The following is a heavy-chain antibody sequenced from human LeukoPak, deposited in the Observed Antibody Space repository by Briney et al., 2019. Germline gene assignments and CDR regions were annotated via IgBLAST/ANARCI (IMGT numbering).Heavy chain of an antibody. CDR3: AKAHYSEYYFDY. CDR2: INSDGSTT. J-gene: IGHJ4*02. V-gene: IGHV3-74*01. Sequence: GGSLRLSCAASGFTFSSYWMHWVRQAPGKGLVWVSRINSDGSTTNYADSVKGRFTISRDNAKNTLYLQMNSLRAEDTAVYYCAKAHYSEYYFDYWGQGTLVTVSS. D-gene: IGHD4-11*01. CDR1: GFTFSSYW.